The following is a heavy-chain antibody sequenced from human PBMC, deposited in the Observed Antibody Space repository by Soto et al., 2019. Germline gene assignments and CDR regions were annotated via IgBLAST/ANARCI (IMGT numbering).Heavy chain of an antibody. J-gene: IGHJ5*02. V-gene: IGHV3-30*18. Sequence: SLRLSCAASGFTFSSYGMHWVRQAPGKGLEWVAVISYDGSNKYYADSVKGRFTISRDNSKNTLYLQMNSLRAEDTAVYYCAKDPRRDDYIWGSYKVNWFDPWGQGTLVTVSS. D-gene: IGHD3-16*01. CDR3: AKDPRRDDYIWGSYKVNWFDP. CDR1: GFTFSSYG. CDR2: ISYDGSNK.